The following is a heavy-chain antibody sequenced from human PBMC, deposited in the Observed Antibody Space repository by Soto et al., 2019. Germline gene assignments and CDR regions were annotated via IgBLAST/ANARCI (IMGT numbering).Heavy chain of an antibody. CDR1: GYTFTNYG. CDR2: INSYNGNT. J-gene: IGHJ4*02. CDR3: ARDRQNYGSFDY. Sequence: QVQLVQSGAEVKKPGASVKVPCKASGYTFTNYGISWVRQAPGQGLEWMGWINSYNGNTNNAQNFQGRVTMTTDTSTNTAYMELRSLRSDDTAVYYCARDRQNYGSFDYWGQGTLVTVSS. D-gene: IGHD4-17*01. V-gene: IGHV1-18*01.